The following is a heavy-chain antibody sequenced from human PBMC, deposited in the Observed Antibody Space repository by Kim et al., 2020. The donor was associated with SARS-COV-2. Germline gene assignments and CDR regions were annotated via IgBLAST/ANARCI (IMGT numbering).Heavy chain of an antibody. D-gene: IGHD3-10*01. CDR1: GVSVSSGDYY. CDR2: MYNSGDT. Sequence: SETLSLTCAVSGVSVSSGDYYWGWIRQPPGKGLEWIGYMYNSGDTNYNPSLKSRVTISVDTSKNQLSLKLNSVTAADTAVYYCARVGSWFGELALGNWFDPWGQGTLVTVSS. J-gene: IGHJ5*02. CDR3: ARVGSWFGELALGNWFDP. V-gene: IGHV4-61*08.